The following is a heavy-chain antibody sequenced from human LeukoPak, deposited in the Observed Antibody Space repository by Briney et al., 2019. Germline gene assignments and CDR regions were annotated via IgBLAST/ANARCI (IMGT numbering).Heavy chain of an antibody. D-gene: IGHD2-21*02. J-gene: IGHJ4*02. V-gene: IGHV3-30-3*01. CDR1: GFTFDDYA. CDR2: ISYDGSNK. CDR3: AREFTHGGDQPLIDY. Sequence: PGRSLRLSCAASGFTFDDYAMHWVRQAPGKELEWVAVISYDGSNKYYADSVKGRFTISRDNSKNTLYLQMNSLRAEDTAVYYCAREFTHGGDQPLIDYWGQGTLVTVSS.